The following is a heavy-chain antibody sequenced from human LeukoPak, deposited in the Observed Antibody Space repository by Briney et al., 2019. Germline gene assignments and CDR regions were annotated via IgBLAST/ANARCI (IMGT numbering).Heavy chain of an antibody. V-gene: IGHV3-30*14. D-gene: IGHD2-15*01. CDR1: GFTFSHYA. J-gene: IGHJ4*02. Sequence: PGRSLRLSCAASGFTFSHYAMHWVRQAPGTGLEWVAVVSYDGTNEYYADSVKGRFTISRDNSKNTLYLQMNSLRTEDTAVYYCARAERCSGGRCLEDYWGQGTLVTVSS. CDR3: ARAERCSGGRCLEDY. CDR2: VSYDGTNE.